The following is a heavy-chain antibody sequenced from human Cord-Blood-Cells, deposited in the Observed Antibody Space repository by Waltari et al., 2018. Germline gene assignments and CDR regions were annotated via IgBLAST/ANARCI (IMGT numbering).Heavy chain of an antibody. CDR3: AAEHYEGSGSYYNY. Sequence: QMQLVQSGPEVKKPGTSVKVSCKASGFTFTSSAIPWVRQARGQRLEWIGGIVVGSGNTNYAQKFQERVTITRDMSTSTAYMELSSLRSEDTAVYYCAAEHYEGSGSYYNYWGQGTLVTVSS. D-gene: IGHD3-10*01. V-gene: IGHV1-58*02. CDR2: IVVGSGNT. CDR1: GFTFTSSA. J-gene: IGHJ4*02.